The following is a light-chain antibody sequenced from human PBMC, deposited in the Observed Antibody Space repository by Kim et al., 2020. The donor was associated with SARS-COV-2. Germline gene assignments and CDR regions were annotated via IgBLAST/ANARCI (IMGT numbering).Light chain of an antibody. J-gene: IGLJ3*02. CDR2: YDS. CDR3: QLWDSSSDHPV. Sequence: APGKTARITCGENNIGSKSVNWYQQKPGQAPVLVIYYDSDRPSGIPERFSGSTSGNTATLTISRVEAGDEADYYCQLWDSSSDHPVFGGGTKLTVL. V-gene: IGLV3-21*04. CDR1: NIGSKS.